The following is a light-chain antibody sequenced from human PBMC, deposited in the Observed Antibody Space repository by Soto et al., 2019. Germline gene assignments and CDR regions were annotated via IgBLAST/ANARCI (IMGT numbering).Light chain of an antibody. J-gene: IGLJ1*01. Sequence: QSALTQPPSASGSPGQSVTISCTGTSSDVGGYNYVSWYQQHPGKAPKLMIYEVSKRPSGVPDRFSGSKSGNTASLTVSGLQAEDEADYYCGSYAGSSXXVFGTGTXVT. CDR2: EVS. V-gene: IGLV2-8*01. CDR3: GSYAGSSXXV. CDR1: SSDVGGYNY.